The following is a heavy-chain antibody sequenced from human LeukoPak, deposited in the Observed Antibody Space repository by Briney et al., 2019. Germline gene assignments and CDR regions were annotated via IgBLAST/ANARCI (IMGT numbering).Heavy chain of an antibody. D-gene: IGHD2-2*01. Sequence: SETLSLTCIVSGDSISSSSYYWGWIRQPPGKGLDWIGSVYYSGTTYYNPSLKSRVTISVDTSKNQFSLKLSSVTAADTAVYYCARDSVVVPAAIWGWFDPWGQGTLVTVSS. V-gene: IGHV4-39*07. CDR3: ARDSVVVPAAIWGWFDP. CDR1: GDSISSSSYY. J-gene: IGHJ5*02. CDR2: VYYSGTT.